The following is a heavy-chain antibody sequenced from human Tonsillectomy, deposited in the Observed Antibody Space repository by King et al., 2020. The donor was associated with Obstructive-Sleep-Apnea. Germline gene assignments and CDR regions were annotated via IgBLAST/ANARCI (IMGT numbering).Heavy chain of an antibody. D-gene: IGHD3-22*01. V-gene: IGHV4-59*08. CDR3: ARRTGYYYPFDY. CDR1: GDSISSYY. J-gene: IGHJ4*02. Sequence: QLQESGPGLLKPSETLSLTCTVSGDSISSYYWSWIRQPPGKGLEWIGFIFFSVSTNYNPSLKSRVNISVDTSKNQFSLRLSSVTAADTAVYYCARRTGYYYPFDYWGRGTLVTVSS. CDR2: IFFSVST.